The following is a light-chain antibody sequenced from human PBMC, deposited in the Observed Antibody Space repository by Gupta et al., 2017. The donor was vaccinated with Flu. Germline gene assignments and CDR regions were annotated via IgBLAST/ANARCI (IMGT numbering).Light chain of an antibody. CDR3: QAWDSSARV. Sequence: SPGQTASITCSGDKLGDKYVCWYQQKPGQSPVVVIYQDNKRPSGIPERFSGSNSGNTATLTISGTQAMDEADYYCQAWDSSARVFGGGTKLTVL. CDR2: QDN. V-gene: IGLV3-1*01. J-gene: IGLJ3*02. CDR1: KLGDKY.